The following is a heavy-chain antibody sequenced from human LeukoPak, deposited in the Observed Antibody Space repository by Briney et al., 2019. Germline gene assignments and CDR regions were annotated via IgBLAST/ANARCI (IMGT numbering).Heavy chain of an antibody. CDR1: GFTFSSYG. J-gene: IGHJ4*02. V-gene: IGHV3-15*01. D-gene: IGHD3-22*01. Sequence: GGSLRLSCAASGFTFSSYGMHWVRQAPGKGLEWVGRIKSQSDGGTTDFATPVKGRFTISRDDSKNMMFLQMNSLKTEDTAVYYCTTDYYYDTSEGKIEYWGQGTLVTVSS. CDR2: IKSQSDGGTT. CDR3: TTDYYYDTSEGKIEY.